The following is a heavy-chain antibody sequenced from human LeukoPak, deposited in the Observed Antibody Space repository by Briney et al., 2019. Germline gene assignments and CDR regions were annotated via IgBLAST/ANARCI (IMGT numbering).Heavy chain of an antibody. J-gene: IGHJ6*02. Sequence: PGGSLRLSCAASGFTFSNYDMSWVRQVPGKGLEWVSAISAHGDDTYYIDSVRGRFTISRDNSKNTLNMQMSSLRAEDTAVYYCARGGRSSGLYYYYYYGMDVWGQGTTVTVSS. CDR1: GFTFSNYD. V-gene: IGHV3-23*01. D-gene: IGHD6-19*01. CDR2: ISAHGDDT. CDR3: ARGGRSSGLYYYYYYGMDV.